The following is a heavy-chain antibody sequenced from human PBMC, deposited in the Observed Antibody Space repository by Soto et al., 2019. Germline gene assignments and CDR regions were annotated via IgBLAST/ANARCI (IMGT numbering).Heavy chain of an antibody. V-gene: IGHV5-51*01. CDR3: ARHRRDDYSNYYFDY. CDR2: VYPGDSAT. D-gene: IGHD4-4*01. J-gene: IGHJ4*02. Sequence: LGESLKISCKGSGYSFTSAWIGWVRQMPGKGLEWMGIVYPGDSATRYSPSIQGQVTMSADKSISTAYLQWSSLKASDTAMYYCARHRRDDYSNYYFDYWGQGALVTVSS. CDR1: GYSFTSAW.